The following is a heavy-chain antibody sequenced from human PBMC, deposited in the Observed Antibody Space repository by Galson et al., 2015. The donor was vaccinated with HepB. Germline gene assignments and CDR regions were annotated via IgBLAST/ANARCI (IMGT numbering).Heavy chain of an antibody. J-gene: IGHJ2*01. CDR1: GFMFSDYW. CDR3: ARGGYCRGGSCYLVWYFDL. Sequence: SLRLSCAASGFMFSDYWMSWVRQAPGKGLEWVANIKEDGSEKYYVDSVKGRFTISRDNAKTSLYLQMNTLRAEDTAVYYCARGGYCRGGSCYLVWYFDLWGRGTLVTVAS. D-gene: IGHD2-15*01. V-gene: IGHV3-7*01. CDR2: IKEDGSEK.